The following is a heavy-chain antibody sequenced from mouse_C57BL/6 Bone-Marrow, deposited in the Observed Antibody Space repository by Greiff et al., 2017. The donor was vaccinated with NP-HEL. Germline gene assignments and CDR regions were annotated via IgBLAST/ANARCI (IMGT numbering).Heavy chain of an antibody. CDR1: GYTFTSYT. J-gene: IGHJ2*01. CDR3: ARKSTVGLDY. Sequence: VMLVESGAELVRPGASVKMSCKASGYTFTSYTMHWVKQRPGQGLEWIGYINPSSGYTKYNQKFKDKATLTADKSSSTAYMQLSSLTSEDSAVYYCARKSTVGLDYWGQGTTITVSS. D-gene: IGHD1-1*01. CDR2: INPSSGYT. V-gene: IGHV1-4*01.